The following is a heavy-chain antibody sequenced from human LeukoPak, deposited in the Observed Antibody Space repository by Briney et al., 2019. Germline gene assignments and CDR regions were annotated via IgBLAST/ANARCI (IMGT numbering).Heavy chain of an antibody. CDR2: IWYDGSNK. CDR1: GFTFSSYG. CDR3: VGVAPYGDYEDY. J-gene: IGHJ4*02. Sequence: GGSLRLSCAASGFTFSSYGMHWVRQAPGKGLEWVAVIWYDGSNKYYAASVKGRFTISRDNSKNTLYLQMTSLRAEDTAVYYCVGVAPYGDYEDYWGQGTLVTVSS. D-gene: IGHD4-17*01. V-gene: IGHV3-33*01.